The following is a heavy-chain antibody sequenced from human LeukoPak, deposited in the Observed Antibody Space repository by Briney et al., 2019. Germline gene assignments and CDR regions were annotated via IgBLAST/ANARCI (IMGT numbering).Heavy chain of an antibody. V-gene: IGHV3-21*01. Sequence: GGSLRLSCAASGFTFSSYSMNWVRQAPGMGLEWVSSISSSSSYIYYADSVKGRFTISRDNAKNSLYLQMNSLRAEDTAVYYCARADYDFWSGSFDYWGQGTLVTVSS. CDR1: GFTFSSYS. J-gene: IGHJ4*02. D-gene: IGHD3-3*01. CDR3: ARADYDFWSGSFDY. CDR2: ISSSSSYI.